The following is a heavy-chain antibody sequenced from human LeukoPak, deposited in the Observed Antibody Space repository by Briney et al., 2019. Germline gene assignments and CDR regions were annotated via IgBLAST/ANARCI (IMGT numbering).Heavy chain of an antibody. D-gene: IGHD1-1*01. CDR1: GFTFRNAW. Sequence: GGSLRLSCAASGFTFRNAWMNWVRQAPGKGLEWVGRIKSKIDGGTTDYAVPVKGRFTISRDDSKNTLFLQMNSLEAEDTAIYYCTTRSQLFSSDYWGQGTLVTVSS. CDR2: IKSKIDGGTT. V-gene: IGHV3-15*01. J-gene: IGHJ4*02. CDR3: TTRSQLFSSDY.